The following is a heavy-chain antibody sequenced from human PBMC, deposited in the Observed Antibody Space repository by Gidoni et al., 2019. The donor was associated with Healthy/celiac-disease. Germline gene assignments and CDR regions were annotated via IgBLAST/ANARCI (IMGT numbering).Heavy chain of an antibody. D-gene: IGHD3-16*02. CDR1: RCTCSSYS. CDR3: AREWGITFGGVIV. CDR2: ISSSSSTI. Sequence: EVQLVESGGGLVQPGGSLRLSCADPRCTCSSYSMNWVRQAPGKGLELFSYISSSSSTIYYADSVKGRFTISRDNAKNSLYLQMNSLRDEDTAVYYCAREWGITFGGVIVWGQGTLVTVSS. V-gene: IGHV3-48*02. J-gene: IGHJ4*02.